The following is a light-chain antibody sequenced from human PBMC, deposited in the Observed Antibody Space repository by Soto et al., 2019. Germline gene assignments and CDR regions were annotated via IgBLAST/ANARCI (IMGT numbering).Light chain of an antibody. CDR1: SSNIGAGYD. J-gene: IGLJ1*01. CDR3: QSYDSSLSGFYV. V-gene: IGLV1-40*01. Sequence: QSVLTQPPSVSGAPGQRVTISCTGSSSNIGAGYDVHWYQQLPGTAPKLLSYGNSNRHSGVPDRFSGSKSGNSASLAITGVQAEDEADYYCQSYDSSLSGFYVFGTGTKLTGL. CDR2: GNS.